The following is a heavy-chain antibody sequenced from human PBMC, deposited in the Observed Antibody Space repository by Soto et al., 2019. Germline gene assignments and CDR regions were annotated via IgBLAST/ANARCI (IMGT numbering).Heavy chain of an antibody. CDR1: GGSFSSPT. CDR2: VSPIFGTT. D-gene: IGHD1-26*01. V-gene: IGHV1-69*01. CDR3: AGGGSSGGWYFDL. J-gene: IGHJ2*01. Sequence: QVQLVQSGAEVKKPGSSVKVSCKASGGSFSSPTISWVGQAPGQGLEWMGGVSPIFGTTNYGQKFQGRVTITADASSGTAYMELSSLKSEATAVYYCAGGGSSGGWYFDLWGRGTLVTVSS.